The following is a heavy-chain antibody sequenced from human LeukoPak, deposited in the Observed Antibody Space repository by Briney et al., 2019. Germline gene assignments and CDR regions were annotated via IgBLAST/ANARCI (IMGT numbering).Heavy chain of an antibody. J-gene: IGHJ4*02. CDR3: AKFDEHGDYFDY. V-gene: IGHV3-30*18. CDR1: GFTFSSYG. D-gene: IGHD4-17*01. Sequence: PGGSLRLSCAASGFTFSSYGMNWVRQAPGKGLEWVAVISYDGSNKYYADSVKGRFTISRDNSKNTLYLQMNSLRAEDTAVYYCAKFDEHGDYFDYWGQGTLVTVSS. CDR2: ISYDGSNK.